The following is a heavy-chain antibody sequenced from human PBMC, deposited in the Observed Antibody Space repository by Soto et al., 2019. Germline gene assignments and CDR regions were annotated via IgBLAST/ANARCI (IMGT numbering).Heavy chain of an antibody. CDR1: GASITVSTHH. CDR2: VHYSGST. J-gene: IGHJ6*03. Sequence: QLHLQESGPGLWKPSETLSLTCTVSGASITVSTHHGGLIRHPPGKGRGWIGTVHYSGSTYYIPSFKRRVTISVDTSKSQFYLKLTSVTAADTAVYYCARHIAAASQWPVDYMDVWGKGTTVTVSS. V-gene: IGHV4-39*01. CDR3: ARHIAAASQWPVDYMDV. D-gene: IGHD6-13*01.